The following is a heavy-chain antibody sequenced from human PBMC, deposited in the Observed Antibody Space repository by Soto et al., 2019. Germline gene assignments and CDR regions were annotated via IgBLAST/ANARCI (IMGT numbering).Heavy chain of an antibody. CDR1: GFTVSSNY. Sequence: EVQLVESGGGLVQPGGSLRLSCAASGFTVSSNYMSWVRQAPGKGLEWVSVIYSGGSTYYADSVKGRFTISRHNSKNTLDLQMNSLRAEDTAVYYCASLDLNNYSNYGAALDYWGQGTLVTVSS. CDR2: IYSGGST. V-gene: IGHV3-53*04. CDR3: ASLDLNNYSNYGAALDY. J-gene: IGHJ4*02. D-gene: IGHD4-4*01.